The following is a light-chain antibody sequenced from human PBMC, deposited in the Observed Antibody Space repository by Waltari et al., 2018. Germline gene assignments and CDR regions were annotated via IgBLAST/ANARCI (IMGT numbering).Light chain of an antibody. CDR1: SPNIGAGYD. CDR2: GNN. Sequence: QSILTQPPSVSGAPGQKVTISCTGSSPNIGAGYDVPWYQQLPGAAPKLIIYGNNNRPSGVPDRFSGSKSGTSASLDITGLQTEDEADYYCQSYDSSLSDSGVFGGGTKVTVL. J-gene: IGLJ3*02. V-gene: IGLV1-40*01. CDR3: QSYDSSLSDSGV.